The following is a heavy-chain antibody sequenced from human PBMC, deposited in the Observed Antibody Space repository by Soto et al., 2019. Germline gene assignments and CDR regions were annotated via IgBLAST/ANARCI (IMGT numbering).Heavy chain of an antibody. CDR2: IFYSGST. J-gene: IGHJ4*02. CDR1: GDSISSSNYF. V-gene: IGHV4-39*01. CDR3: ARRYGWLYFDY. Sequence: QLQLQESGPGLVKPWETLSLTCTVSGDSISSSNYFWGWIRQPPGKGLEWIGTIFYSGSTYYNPSIKSRVTISVYTSKNQFSLRLISVTAADTALYYCARRYGWLYFDYWGQGSLVTVSS. D-gene: IGHD6-19*01.